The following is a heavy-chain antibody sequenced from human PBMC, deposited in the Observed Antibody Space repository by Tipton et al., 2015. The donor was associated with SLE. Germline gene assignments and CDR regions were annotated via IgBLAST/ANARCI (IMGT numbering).Heavy chain of an antibody. CDR2: IYYSGST. J-gene: IGHJ3*02. D-gene: IGHD6-13*01. V-gene: IGHV4-59*12. Sequence: LRLSCTVSGGSISSYYWSWIRQPLGKGLEWIGYIYYSGSTNYNPSLKSRVTISVDTSKNQFSLKLSSVTAADTAVYYCARLQQLAAFDIWGQGTMVTVSS. CDR3: ARLQQLAAFDI. CDR1: GGSISSYY.